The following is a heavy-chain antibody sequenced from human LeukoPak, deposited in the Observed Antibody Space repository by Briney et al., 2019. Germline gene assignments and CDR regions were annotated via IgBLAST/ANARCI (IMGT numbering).Heavy chain of an antibody. D-gene: IGHD2-15*01. CDR2: IIPIFGTA. CDR3: ARSYCSGGSCRYYFDY. J-gene: IGHJ4*02. CDR1: GGTFSSYA. V-gene: IGHV1-69*06. Sequence: SVKVSCKASGGTFSSYAISWARQAPGQGLEWMGGIIPIFGTANYAQKFQGRVTITADKSTSTAYMELSSLRSEDTAVYYCARSYCSGGSCRYYFDYWGQGTLVTVSS.